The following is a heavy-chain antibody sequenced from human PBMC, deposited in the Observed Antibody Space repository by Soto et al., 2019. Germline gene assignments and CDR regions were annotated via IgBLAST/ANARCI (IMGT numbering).Heavy chain of an antibody. CDR1: GYTFTSYG. CDR2: INAGNGNT. D-gene: IGHD3-3*02. J-gene: IGHJ6*02. Sequence: ASVKVSCKASGYTFTSYGISWVRQAPGQGLEWMGWINAGNGNTKYSQKFQGRVTITRDTSASTAYMELSSLRSEDTAVYYCAREHVWSGYYTLAGYYYYGMDVWGQGTTVTVSS. CDR3: AREHVWSGYYTLAGYYYYGMDV. V-gene: IGHV1-3*01.